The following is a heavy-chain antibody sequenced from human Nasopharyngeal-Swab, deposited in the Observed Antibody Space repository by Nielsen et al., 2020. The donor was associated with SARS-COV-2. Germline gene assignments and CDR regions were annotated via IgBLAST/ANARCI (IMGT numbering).Heavy chain of an antibody. J-gene: IGHJ6*03. V-gene: IGHV3-23*01. Sequence: GESLKISCAASGFTFISYAMSWVRQAPGKRLDWVSAISGSGGSTYYADSVKGRFTISRDNSKNTLYLQMNSLRAEDTAVYYCAKDYNSVGWGSNKIYCMDVWGKGTTVTVSS. D-gene: IGHD3-16*01. CDR1: GFTFISYA. CDR3: AKDYNSVGWGSNKIYCMDV. CDR2: ISGSGGST.